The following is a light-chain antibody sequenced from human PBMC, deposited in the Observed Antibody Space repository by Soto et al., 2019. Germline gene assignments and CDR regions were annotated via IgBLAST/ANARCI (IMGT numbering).Light chain of an antibody. CDR3: SSYTSSGTYV. CDR1: SSDVGSYDY. CDR2: EVS. V-gene: IGLV2-14*01. J-gene: IGLJ1*01. Sequence: QSALTQPRSVSGSPGQSITISCTGTSSDVGSYDYVSWYQQHPGKAPKLMIYEVSNRPSGVSNRFSGSKSGNTASLTISGLQAEDEADYYCSSYTSSGTYVFGTGTKVTVL.